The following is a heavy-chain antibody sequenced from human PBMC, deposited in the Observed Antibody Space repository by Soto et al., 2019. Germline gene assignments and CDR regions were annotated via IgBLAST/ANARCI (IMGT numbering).Heavy chain of an antibody. CDR3: ARETGYTTTWTNWFDP. D-gene: IGHD6-13*01. CDR2: ISSSGDYT. Sequence: EVQLVESGGGLVKPGGSLSLSCAASGFTFSSYTMNWVRQAPGKGLEWVSSISSSGDYTYYADSMKGRVTISRDNAKNSLYLRVTSLRAEDTAFYYCARETGYTTTWTNWFDPWGQGTLVTVSS. J-gene: IGHJ5*02. CDR1: GFTFSSYT. V-gene: IGHV3-21*02.